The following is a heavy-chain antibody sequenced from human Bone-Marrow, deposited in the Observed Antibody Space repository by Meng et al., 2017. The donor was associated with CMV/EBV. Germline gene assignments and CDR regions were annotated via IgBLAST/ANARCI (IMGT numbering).Heavy chain of an antibody. J-gene: IGHJ4*02. Sequence: SETLSLTCTVSGGSISSSSYYWGWIRQPPGKGLEWIGSIYYSGSTYYNPSLKSRVTISVDTSKSQFSLKLSSVTAADTAVYYCARHKGIESCFDYWGQGTLVTVSS. CDR3: ARHKGIESCFDY. CDR1: GGSISSSSYY. CDR2: IYYSGST. V-gene: IGHV4-39*01. D-gene: IGHD3-10*01.